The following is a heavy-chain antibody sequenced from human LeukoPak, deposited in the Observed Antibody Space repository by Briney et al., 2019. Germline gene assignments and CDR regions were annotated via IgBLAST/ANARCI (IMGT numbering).Heavy chain of an antibody. D-gene: IGHD3-10*01. Sequence: SETLSLTCAVYGGSFSGYYWSWIRQPPGKGLEWIGEINHSGSTNYNPSLKSRVTISVDTSKNQFSLKLSSVTAADTAVYYCARGQSDYYGSGSYYYNWFDPWGQGALVTVSS. CDR3: ARGQSDYYGSGSYYYNWFDP. V-gene: IGHV4-34*01. J-gene: IGHJ5*02. CDR2: INHSGST. CDR1: GGSFSGYY.